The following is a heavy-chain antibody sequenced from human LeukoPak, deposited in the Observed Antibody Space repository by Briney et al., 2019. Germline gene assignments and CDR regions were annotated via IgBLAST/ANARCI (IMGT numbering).Heavy chain of an antibody. V-gene: IGHV3-15*01. CDR3: TTAPCSTDPCNPDDAFDI. J-gene: IGHJ3*02. CDR2: IKSKSDNGTT. Sequence: GGSLRLSCAASGFTFNNAWMTWVRQAPGKGLEWVGRIKSKSDNGTTDYASPVKGRFTISREDSENTLYLQMNSLKTEDTPVYYCTTAPCSTDPCNPDDAFDIWGQGTMVTVSS. CDR1: GFTFNNAW. D-gene: IGHD2-2*01.